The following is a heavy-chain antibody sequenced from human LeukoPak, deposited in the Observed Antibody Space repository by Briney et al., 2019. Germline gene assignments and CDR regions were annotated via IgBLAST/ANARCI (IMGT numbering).Heavy chain of an antibody. V-gene: IGHV5-51*01. J-gene: IGHJ5*02. Sequence: GESLKISCKGSGYSFTSYWIGWVRQMPGKGLEWMGIIYPGDSDTRYSPSFQGQVTISVDKSISTAYLQWSSLKASDTAMYYCARAPSSISHPRWSDPWGQGTLVTVSS. D-gene: IGHD2/OR15-2a*01. CDR1: GYSFTSYW. CDR2: IYPGDSDT. CDR3: ARAPSSISHPRWSDP.